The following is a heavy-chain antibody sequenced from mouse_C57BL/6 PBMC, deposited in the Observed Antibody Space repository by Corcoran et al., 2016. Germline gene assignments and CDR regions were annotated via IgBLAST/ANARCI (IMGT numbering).Heavy chain of an antibody. V-gene: IGHV1-26*01. J-gene: IGHJ3*01. D-gene: IGHD2-3*01. CDR2: INPNNGGT. Sequence: EVQLQQSGPELVKPGASVKISCKASGYTFTDYYMNWVKQSHGKSLEWIGDINPNNGGTSYNQKFKGKATLTVDKSSSTAYMELCSLTSEDSAVYYCARSDDGRFAYWGQGTLVTVSA. CDR3: ARSDDGRFAY. CDR1: GYTFTDYY.